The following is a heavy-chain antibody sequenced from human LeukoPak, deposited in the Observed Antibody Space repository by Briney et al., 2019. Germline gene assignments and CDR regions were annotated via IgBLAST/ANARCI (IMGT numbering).Heavy chain of an antibody. CDR1: GGSFSGYY. V-gene: IGHV4-34*01. CDR2: INHSGST. CDR3: ARGGVGGYCSGGSCYTPLYFDY. Sequence: SETLSLTCAVYGGSFSGYYWSWIRQPPGKGLEWIGEINHSGSTNYNPSLKSRVTISVDTPKNQFSPKLSSVTAADTAVYYCARGGVGGYCSGGSCYTPLYFDYWGQGTLVTVSS. J-gene: IGHJ4*02. D-gene: IGHD2-15*01.